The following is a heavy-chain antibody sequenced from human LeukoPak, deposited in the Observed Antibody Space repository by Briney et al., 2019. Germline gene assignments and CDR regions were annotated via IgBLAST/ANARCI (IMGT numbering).Heavy chain of an antibody. Sequence: GGSLRLSCAASGFTFSSYGMHWVRQAPGKGLEGVAFIRYDGGDNYYADSVKGRFTISRDNSKTTLYLQLNSLKAEDTAVYYCAKHSSRNYKFDYWGQGTLVTVSS. CDR1: GFTFSSYG. CDR3: AKHSSRNYKFDY. D-gene: IGHD5-24*01. V-gene: IGHV3-30*02. CDR2: IRYDGGDN. J-gene: IGHJ4*02.